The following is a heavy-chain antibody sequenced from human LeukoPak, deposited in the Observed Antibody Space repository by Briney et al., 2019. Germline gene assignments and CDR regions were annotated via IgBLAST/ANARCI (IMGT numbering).Heavy chain of an antibody. CDR2: IKQDGSEK. CDR3: ARGTGLGATTHVGFDY. V-gene: IGHV3-7*01. Sequence: GGSLRLACAASVLTFSSYWMCWVRQAPGKGLEWVASIKQDGSEKYYVDSVKGRFTISRDNAKNTLYLQMNSLRAEDTAVYYCARGTGLGATTHVGFDYWGQGTLVTVSS. J-gene: IGHJ4*02. D-gene: IGHD1-26*01. CDR1: VLTFSSYW.